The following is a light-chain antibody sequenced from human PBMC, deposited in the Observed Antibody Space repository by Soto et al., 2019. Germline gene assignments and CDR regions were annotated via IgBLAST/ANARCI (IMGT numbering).Light chain of an antibody. Sequence: QSVLTQPASVSGSPGQSITISCTGTSSDVGGYNHVSWYQHSPDKAPKLILFAVSDRPSGVSHRFSGSKSGNTASLTISGLQAEDEADYYCCSYTSLSTVVFGGGTKLTVL. J-gene: IGLJ2*01. CDR3: CSYTSLSTVV. CDR2: AVS. CDR1: SSDVGGYNH. V-gene: IGLV2-14*01.